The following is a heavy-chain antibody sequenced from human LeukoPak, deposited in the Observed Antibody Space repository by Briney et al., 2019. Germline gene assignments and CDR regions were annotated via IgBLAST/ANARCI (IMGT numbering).Heavy chain of an antibody. D-gene: IGHD6-13*01. CDR1: GGTHSSYT. J-gene: IGHJ4*02. Sequence: SVKVSCKASGGTHSSYTISWVRQAPGQGLEWMGGIIPMFGTANYAQKFQGRVTITMDESTSTAYMELSSLRSEDTAVYYCARDAYSSNWYYYFEYWGQGTLLTVSS. CDR2: IIPMFGTA. CDR3: ARDAYSSNWYYYFEY. V-gene: IGHV1-69*05.